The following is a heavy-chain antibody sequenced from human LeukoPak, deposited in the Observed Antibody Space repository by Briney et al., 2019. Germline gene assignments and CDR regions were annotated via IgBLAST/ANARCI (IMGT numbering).Heavy chain of an antibody. Sequence: SETLSLTCTVSGGSISTYYWSWIRQPPGKGLKWIGYIYYSGSTNYNPSLKSRVTMSVDTSKNQFSLKLTSVTAADTAVYYCARVGYGSFDYWGQGTLVTVSS. J-gene: IGHJ4*02. V-gene: IGHV4-59*01. CDR3: ARVGYGSFDY. D-gene: IGHD3-10*01. CDR1: GGSISTYY. CDR2: IYYSGST.